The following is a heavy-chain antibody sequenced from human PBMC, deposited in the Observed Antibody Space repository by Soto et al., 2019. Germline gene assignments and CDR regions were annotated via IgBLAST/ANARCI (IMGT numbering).Heavy chain of an antibody. D-gene: IGHD1-26*01. Sequence: GASVKVSCKASGYTFTGYYMHWGRQAPGQGLEWMGWINPNSGGTNYAQKFQGWVTMTRDTSISTAYMELSRLRSDDTAVYYCARSSSKRGSYLLFDIWGQGTMVTVSS. J-gene: IGHJ3*02. CDR3: ARSSSKRGSYLLFDI. V-gene: IGHV1-2*04. CDR1: GYTFTGYY. CDR2: INPNSGGT.